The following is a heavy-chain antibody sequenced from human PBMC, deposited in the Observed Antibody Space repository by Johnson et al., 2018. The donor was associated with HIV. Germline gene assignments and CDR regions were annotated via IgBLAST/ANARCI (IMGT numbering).Heavy chain of an antibody. V-gene: IGHV3-11*04. CDR2: ISSSGDTT. CDR3: ARDGRYIGGVLQWGPKRRGPEDGLDI. D-gene: IGHD2-8*02. J-gene: IGHJ3*02. Sequence: QVQLVESGGGLLQPGGSLGLSPAASGFTFSDYYMSWIRQAPGKGLEWISYISSSGDTTHYADSVRGRFPISRDNSRNTVYLEMNSLRVEDTAVYYCARDGRYIGGVLQWGPKRRGPEDGLDIWGQGTTVTVSS. CDR1: GFTFSDYY.